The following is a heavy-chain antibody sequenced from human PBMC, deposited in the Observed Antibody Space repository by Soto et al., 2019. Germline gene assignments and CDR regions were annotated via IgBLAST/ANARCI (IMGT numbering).Heavy chain of an antibody. CDR1: GGSISSGDYY. CDR2: IYYSGST. CDR3: ARHRENTLFDS. V-gene: IGHV4-30-4*01. J-gene: IGHJ4*02. D-gene: IGHD1-26*01. Sequence: SETLSLTCTVSGGSISSGDYYWSWIRQPPGKGLEWIGYIYYSGSTYYNPSLKSRVTISVDTSKSQFSLKLSSVTAADTAVYYCARHRENTLFDSWGQGTLVTVSS.